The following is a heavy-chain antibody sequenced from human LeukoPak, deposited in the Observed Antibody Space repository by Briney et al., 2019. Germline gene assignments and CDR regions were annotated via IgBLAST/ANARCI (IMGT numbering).Heavy chain of an antibody. Sequence: SETLSLTCAVSGYSISSGYCWGWIRQPPGKGLEWIGCIYHSGNTYCNPSLKSRVTISVYTSKNQFSLNLSSVTAADTAVYYCARQGGNCSPYYYYYSDVWGKGTTVTVSS. D-gene: IGHD4-23*01. CDR1: GYSISSGYC. J-gene: IGHJ6*03. CDR3: ARQGGNCSPYYYYYSDV. V-gene: IGHV4-38-2*01. CDR2: IYHSGNT.